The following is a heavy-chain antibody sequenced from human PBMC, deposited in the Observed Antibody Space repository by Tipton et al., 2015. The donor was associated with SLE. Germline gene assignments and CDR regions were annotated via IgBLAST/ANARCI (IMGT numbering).Heavy chain of an antibody. CDR1: GFTFSSYE. J-gene: IGHJ3*01. CDR2: ITSSGSAI. V-gene: IGHV3-48*03. Sequence: QLVQSGGGLVQPGGSLRLSCAASGFTFSSYEMNWVRQAPGKGLEWLSYITSSGSAIRDADSVRGRFTISRDNAKNSLYLQMNSLRVDDTAVYYCARERVSTGGDASDVWGQGTMVTVSS. CDR3: ARERVSTGGDASDV. D-gene: IGHD5/OR15-5a*01.